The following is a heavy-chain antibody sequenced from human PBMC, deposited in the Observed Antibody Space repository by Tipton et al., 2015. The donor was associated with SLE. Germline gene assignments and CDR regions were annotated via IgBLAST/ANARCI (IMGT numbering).Heavy chain of an antibody. CDR3: AGDLRVGSTSDY. D-gene: IGHD1-26*01. CDR1: GFTFSSYA. CDR2: ISYDGSNK. Sequence: SLRLSCAASGFTFSSYAMHWVRQAPGKGLEWVAVISYDGSNKYYADSVKGRFTISRDNSKNALYLQMNSLKPEDTAVYYCAGDLRVGSTSDYWGPGTLVTVSS. V-gene: IGHV3-30*04. J-gene: IGHJ4*02.